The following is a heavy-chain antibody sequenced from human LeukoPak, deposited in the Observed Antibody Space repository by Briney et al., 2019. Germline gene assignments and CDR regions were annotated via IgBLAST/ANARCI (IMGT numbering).Heavy chain of an antibody. CDR1: GFMFSSNW. Sequence: GGSLRLSCAASGFMFSSNWMSWVRLAPGKGLEWVANIKEDGTETYYVDSVKGRFTISRDNAKNSLYLQMNSLRAEDTAVYYCARGGSGSYNMFDYWGQGTLVTVSS. CDR3: ARGGSGSYNMFDY. CDR2: IKEDGTET. V-gene: IGHV3-7*01. J-gene: IGHJ4*02. D-gene: IGHD1-26*01.